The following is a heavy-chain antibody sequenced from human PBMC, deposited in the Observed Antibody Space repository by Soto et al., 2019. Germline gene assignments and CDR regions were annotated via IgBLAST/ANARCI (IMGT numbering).Heavy chain of an antibody. CDR2: IQDGGSI. D-gene: IGHD3-16*01. CDR1: GFTVSNNY. J-gene: IGHJ4*02. CDR3: ARGEGSGSNALGH. V-gene: IGHV3-66*01. Sequence: EVLLEESGGGFVQPGGSLRLSCAASGFTVSNNYMTWVRQAPGKGLEWVAVIQDGGSISYADSVSDRFTISRDNSKNTVFLEMNNLRPEDMAVYFCARGEGSGSNALGHWGQGTLVTVSS.